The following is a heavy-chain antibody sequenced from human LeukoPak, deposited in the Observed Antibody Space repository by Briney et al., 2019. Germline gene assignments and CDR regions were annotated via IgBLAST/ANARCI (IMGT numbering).Heavy chain of an antibody. J-gene: IGHJ4*02. CDR2: ISSSSSYI. CDR1: GFTFNSFS. CDR3: ASGVEGSSRNYFDY. D-gene: IGHD6-6*01. Sequence: GGSLRLSCAASGFTFNSFSMNGVRQAPGKGLEWVSSISSSSSYIYYADSVKGRFTISRDNAKNSLFLQMNSLRAEDTAVYYCASGVEGSSRNYFDYWGQGTLVTVSS. V-gene: IGHV3-21*01.